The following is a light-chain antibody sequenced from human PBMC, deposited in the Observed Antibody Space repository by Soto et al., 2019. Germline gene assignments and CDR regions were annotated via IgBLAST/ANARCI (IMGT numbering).Light chain of an antibody. J-gene: IGLJ1*01. CDR3: TSYTSSSTLV. V-gene: IGLV2-14*01. CDR2: EVS. Sequence: ALTQPASVSGSPGQSITISCTGTSSDVGGYNYVSWYQQHPGKAPKLMIYEVSNRPSGVSNRFSGSKSGNTASLTISGLQAEDEADYYCTSYTSSSTLVFGTGTKVTVL. CDR1: SSDVGGYNY.